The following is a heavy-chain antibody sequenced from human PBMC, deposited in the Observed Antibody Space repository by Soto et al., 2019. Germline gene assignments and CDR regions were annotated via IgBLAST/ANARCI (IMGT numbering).Heavy chain of an antibody. J-gene: IGHJ4*02. Sequence: EVQLVESGGGSVEPGGSLRLSCEVSGFTFSSYEMSWVRQAPGKGLVCIAYISSSGSTTDHADSVKGRFTVSRDNAKNSLYLELNSLRVEDSGIYYCARAENYYESSRYAGRYLDYCGQGALVTVSS. CDR3: ARAENYYESSRYAGRYLDY. V-gene: IGHV3-48*03. CDR1: GFTFSSYE. D-gene: IGHD3-22*01. CDR2: ISSSGSTT.